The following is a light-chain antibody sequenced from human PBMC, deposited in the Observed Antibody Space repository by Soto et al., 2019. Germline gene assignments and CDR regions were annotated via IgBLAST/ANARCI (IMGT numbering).Light chain of an antibody. CDR2: GAS. CDR3: QQFRSSPLT. J-gene: IGKJ4*01. Sequence: EIVLTQSPGTLSLSLGERATLSCRASQSISINYLAWYQQKPGQAPRLLIYGASSRPSGIPDRFSGSGSGTEFTLTISRVEPEDCAVYYCQQFRSSPLTFGGGTKVDIK. V-gene: IGKV3-20*01. CDR1: QSISINY.